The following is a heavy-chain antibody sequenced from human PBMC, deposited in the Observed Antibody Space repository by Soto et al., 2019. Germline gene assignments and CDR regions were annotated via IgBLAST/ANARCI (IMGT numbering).Heavy chain of an antibody. CDR2: ISAYNGNT. J-gene: IGHJ6*02. CDR3: ARDVPNIVLVPAAPEYYYYYGMDV. V-gene: IGHV1-18*01. Sequence: ASVKVSCKVSGYTLTELSMHWVRQAPGKGLEWMGWISAYNGNTNYAQKLQGRVTMTTDTSTSTAYMELRSLRSDDTAVYYCARDVPNIVLVPAAPEYYYYYGMDVWGQGTTVTVSS. D-gene: IGHD2-2*01. CDR1: GYTLTELS.